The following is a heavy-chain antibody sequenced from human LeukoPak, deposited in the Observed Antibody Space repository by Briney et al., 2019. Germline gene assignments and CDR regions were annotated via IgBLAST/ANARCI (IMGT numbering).Heavy chain of an antibody. D-gene: IGHD1-14*01. Sequence: PSETLSLTCAVSGYSISSGYYWGWIRQPPGKGPEWIGNIYHSASTYYNPSLKSRVTISVDTSKNQFSLKLSSVTAADTAVYYCARKKPRWYFDLWGRGTLVTVSS. CDR2: IYHSAST. V-gene: IGHV4-38-2*01. CDR3: ARKKPRWYFDL. CDR1: GYSISSGYY. J-gene: IGHJ2*01.